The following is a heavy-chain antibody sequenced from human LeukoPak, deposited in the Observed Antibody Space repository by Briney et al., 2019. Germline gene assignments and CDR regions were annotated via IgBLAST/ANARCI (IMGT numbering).Heavy chain of an antibody. Sequence: PSETLSLTCTVSRGSMSHYYWSWIRQPPGKGLEWIGYIDYSGSTNYNPSLKSRVTISVDTSKNQFSLKLSSVTAADTAVYYCAGFLGPGIAAALGGNWFDPWGQGTLVTVSS. J-gene: IGHJ5*02. CDR3: AGFLGPGIAAALGGNWFDP. CDR1: RGSMSHYY. D-gene: IGHD6-13*01. CDR2: IDYSGST. V-gene: IGHV4-59*08.